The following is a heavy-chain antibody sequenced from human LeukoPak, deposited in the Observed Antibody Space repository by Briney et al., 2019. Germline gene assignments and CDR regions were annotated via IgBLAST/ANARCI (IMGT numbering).Heavy chain of an antibody. CDR1: GFTFSNKA. D-gene: IGHD2-21*02. V-gene: IGHV3-23*01. CDR2: TTQSGESS. J-gene: IGHJ4*02. CDR3: ARESGGDWGYFDD. Sequence: GGSLRLSCVASGFTFSNKAMSWVRQAPGMGLEWVTSTTQSGESSGYADSVKGRFTISRDNSKNTLFLRMDSLRVEDTAIYYCARESGGDWGYFDDWGQGTLVTVSS.